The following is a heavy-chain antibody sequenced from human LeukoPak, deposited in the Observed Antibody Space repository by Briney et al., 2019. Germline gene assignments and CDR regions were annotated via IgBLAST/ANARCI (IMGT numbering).Heavy chain of an antibody. CDR2: ISAYKGNT. CDR1: GYTLTSYG. CDR3: ARGYYDSSGLNDY. V-gene: IGHV1-18*01. J-gene: IGHJ4*02. D-gene: IGHD3-22*01. Sequence: ASVKVSFKASGYTLTSYGISWVRQAPGQGLEWMGWISAYKGNTSYAQKLQGRVTMTTHTSTSKAYMSLRSLRSGDTDVYYCARGYYDSSGLNDYWGQGALVTVSS.